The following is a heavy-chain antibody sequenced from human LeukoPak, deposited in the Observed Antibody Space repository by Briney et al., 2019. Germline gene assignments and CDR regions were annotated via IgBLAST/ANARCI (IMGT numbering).Heavy chain of an antibody. V-gene: IGHV4-59*01. J-gene: IGHJ4*02. D-gene: IGHD3-22*01. Sequence: SETLSLTCTVSGGSISSYYWSWIRQPPGKGLEWIGYIYYSGSTNYNPSLKSRVTISVDTSKNQFSLKLSSVTAADTAVYYCAGASGYYYLGAFFWGQGTLVTVSS. CDR2: IYYSGST. CDR1: GGSISSYY. CDR3: AGASGYYYLGAFF.